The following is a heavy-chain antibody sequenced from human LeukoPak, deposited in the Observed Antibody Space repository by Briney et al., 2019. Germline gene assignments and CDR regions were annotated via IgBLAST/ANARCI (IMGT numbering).Heavy chain of an antibody. J-gene: IGHJ3*02. Sequence: GGSLRLSCAASGFSFSSYALHWVRQAPGKGLDWVAVISYDGRMKYYADSVKGRFTISRDNSRKTLYLQMNSLRVEDTAVYYCARDYGGNPGGDVFDIWGQGTMVTVSS. CDR3: ARDYGGNPGGDVFDI. CDR2: ISYDGRMK. CDR1: GFSFSSYA. V-gene: IGHV3-30*04. D-gene: IGHD4-23*01.